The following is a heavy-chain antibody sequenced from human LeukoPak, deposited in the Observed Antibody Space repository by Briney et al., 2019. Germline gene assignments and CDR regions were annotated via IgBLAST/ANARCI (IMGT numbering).Heavy chain of an antibody. Sequence: SETLSLTCTVSGGSISSYCWSWIRQPPGKGLEWIGYIYYSGSTNYNPSLKSRVTISVDTSKNQFSLKLSSVTAADTAVYYCARGFETPDYYYYYMDVWGKGTTVTVSS. V-gene: IGHV4-59*01. CDR2: IYYSGST. D-gene: IGHD3-10*01. CDR3: ARGFETPDYYYYYMDV. CDR1: GGSISSYC. J-gene: IGHJ6*03.